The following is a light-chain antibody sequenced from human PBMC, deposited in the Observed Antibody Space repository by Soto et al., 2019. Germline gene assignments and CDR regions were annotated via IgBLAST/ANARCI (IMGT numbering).Light chain of an antibody. CDR2: DVS. Sequence: QSVLTQPASVSGSPGQSITISCTGTSSDVGGSKYVSWYQQHPGQAPKLMIYDVSNRPSGISDRFSVSKSGYTASLTISGLQTEDEADYYCSSYGGSSSALTVFGTGTKLTVL. J-gene: IGLJ1*01. V-gene: IGLV2-14*03. CDR1: SSDVGGSKY. CDR3: SSYGGSSSALTV.